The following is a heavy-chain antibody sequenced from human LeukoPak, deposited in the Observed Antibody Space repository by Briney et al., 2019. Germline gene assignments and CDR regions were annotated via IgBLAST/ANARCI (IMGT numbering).Heavy chain of an antibody. CDR2: IRYDGSNK. CDR1: GFTFSSYG. V-gene: IGHV3-30*02. Sequence: PGGSLRLSCAASGFTFSSYGMHWVRQAPGKGLEWVAFIRYDGSNKYYADSVKGRFTISRDNSKNTLYLQMNSLRAEDTAVYYCANSAPVWFGEPNSQAYYYMDVWGKGTTVTVSS. D-gene: IGHD3-10*01. CDR3: ANSAPVWFGEPNSQAYYYMDV. J-gene: IGHJ6*03.